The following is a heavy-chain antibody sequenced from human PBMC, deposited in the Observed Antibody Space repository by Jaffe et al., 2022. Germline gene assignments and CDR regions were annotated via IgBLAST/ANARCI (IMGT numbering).Heavy chain of an antibody. V-gene: IGHV4-38-2*01. CDR2: IYHSGST. Sequence: QVQLQESGPGLVKPSETLSLTCAVSGYSISSGYYWGWIRQPPGKGLEWIGSIYHSGSTYYNPSLKSRVTISVDTSKNQFSLKLSSVTAADTAVYYCARLWFGELSEDFWGQGTLVTVSS. CDR1: GYSISSGYY. J-gene: IGHJ4*02. CDR3: ARLWFGELSEDF. D-gene: IGHD3-10*01.